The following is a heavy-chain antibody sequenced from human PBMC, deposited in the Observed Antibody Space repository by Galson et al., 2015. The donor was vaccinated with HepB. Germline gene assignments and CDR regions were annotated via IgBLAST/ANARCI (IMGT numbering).Heavy chain of an antibody. V-gene: IGHV1-8*01. Sequence: SVKVSCKASGYTFTSYDINWVRQATGQGLEWMGWMNPNSGNTGYAQKFQGRVTMTRNTSISTAYMELSSLRSEDTAVYYCARGPMDYGDYAPDFDYWGQGTLVTVSS. J-gene: IGHJ4*02. CDR2: MNPNSGNT. CDR1: GYTFTSYD. CDR3: ARGPMDYGDYAPDFDY. D-gene: IGHD4-17*01.